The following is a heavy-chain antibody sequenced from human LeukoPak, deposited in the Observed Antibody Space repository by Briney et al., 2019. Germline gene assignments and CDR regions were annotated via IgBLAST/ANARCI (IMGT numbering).Heavy chain of an antibody. Sequence: ASVKVSCKASGYTFTGYYMHWVRQAPGQGLEWMGIINPSGGSTSYAQKFQGRVTMTRDTSTSTVYMELSSLRSEDTAVYYCARAPHPSYRSFESEFDYWGQGTLVTVSS. V-gene: IGHV1-46*01. CDR3: ARAPHPSYRSFESEFDY. CDR2: INPSGGST. D-gene: IGHD3-16*02. J-gene: IGHJ4*02. CDR1: GYTFTGYY.